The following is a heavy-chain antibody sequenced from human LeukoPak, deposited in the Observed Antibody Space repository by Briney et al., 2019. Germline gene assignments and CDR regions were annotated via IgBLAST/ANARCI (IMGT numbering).Heavy chain of an antibody. J-gene: IGHJ4*02. Sequence: GGSLRLSCAASGFTFSSYAMSWVRQAPGKGLEWVSAISGSGGSTYYADSVKGRFTISRDNSKSTLYLQMNSLRAEDTAVYYCAKGLGGAYIAARLFDYWGQGTLVTVSS. CDR2: ISGSGGST. D-gene: IGHD6-6*01. CDR1: GFTFSSYA. V-gene: IGHV3-23*01. CDR3: AKGLGGAYIAARLFDY.